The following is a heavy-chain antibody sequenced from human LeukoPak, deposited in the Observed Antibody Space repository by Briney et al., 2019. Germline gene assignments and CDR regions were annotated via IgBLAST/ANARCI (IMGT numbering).Heavy chain of an antibody. CDR1: GGTFSSYT. D-gene: IGHD3-10*01. Sequence: ASVKVSCKASGGTFSSYTISWVRQAPGQGLEWMGRIIPILGIANYAQKFQGRVTITADKSTSTAYMELSSLRSEDTAVYYRARDPQGGSGSSWGQGTLVTVSS. CDR2: IIPILGIA. J-gene: IGHJ4*02. CDR3: ARDPQGGSGSS. V-gene: IGHV1-69*04.